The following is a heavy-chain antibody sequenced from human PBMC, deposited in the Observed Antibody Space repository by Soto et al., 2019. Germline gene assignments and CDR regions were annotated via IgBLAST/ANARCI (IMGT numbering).Heavy chain of an antibody. J-gene: IGHJ3*02. Sequence: ASVKVSCTASGYTFTSYGISWVRQAPGQGLEWMGWISAYNGNTNYAQKLQGRVTMTTDTSTSTAYMELRSLRSDDTAVYYCAREMGDDFWSGYYIGAFDIWGQGTMVTVSS. V-gene: IGHV1-18*01. CDR1: GYTFTSYG. CDR3: AREMGDDFWSGYYIGAFDI. D-gene: IGHD3-3*01. CDR2: ISAYNGNT.